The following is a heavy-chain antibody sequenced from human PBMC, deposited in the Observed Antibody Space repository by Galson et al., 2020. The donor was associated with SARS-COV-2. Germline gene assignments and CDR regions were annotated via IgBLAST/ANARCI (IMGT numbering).Heavy chain of an antibody. J-gene: IGHJ5*02. D-gene: IGHD3-22*01. Sequence: PGGSLRLSCAASGFTFSSYAMHWVRQAPGKGLEWVAVISYDGSNKYYADSVKGRFTISRDNSKNTLYLQMNSLRAEDTAVYYCARPGSGYYYGEIDPWGQGTLVTVSS. V-gene: IGHV3-30-3*01. CDR3: ARPGSGYYYGEIDP. CDR2: ISYDGSNK. CDR1: GFTFSSYA.